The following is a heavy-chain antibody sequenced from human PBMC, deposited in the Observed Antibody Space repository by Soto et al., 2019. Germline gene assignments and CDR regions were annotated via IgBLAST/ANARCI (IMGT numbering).Heavy chain of an antibody. CDR2: INHSGST. V-gene: IGHV4-34*01. CDR1: GGSFSGYY. J-gene: IGHJ6*04. D-gene: IGHD2-2*01. Sequence: SETLSLTCAVYGGSFSGYYWSWIRQPPGKGLEWIGEINHSGSTNYNPSLKSRVTISVDTSKNQFSLKLSSVTAADTAVYYCARGLLQGYCSSTSCYAGMLAAHPHMDVWGKGTTVTVSS. CDR3: ARGLLQGYCSSTSCYAGMLAAHPHMDV.